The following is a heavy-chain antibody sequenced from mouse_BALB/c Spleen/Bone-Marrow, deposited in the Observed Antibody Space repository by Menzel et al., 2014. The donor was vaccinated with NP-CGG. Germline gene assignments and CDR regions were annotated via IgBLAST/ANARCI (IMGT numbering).Heavy chain of an antibody. D-gene: IGHD2-1*01. V-gene: IGHV5-15*02. CDR3: ATIYYGNSYAMDY. Sequence: EVMLVESGGGLVQPGGSRKLSCAASGFTFSDYGMAWVRQAPGKGPEWVAFISNLAYSIYYADTVTGRFTISRENAKNTLYLEMSSLRSEDTAMYYCATIYYGNSYAMDYWGQGTPVTVSS. CDR2: ISNLAYSI. CDR1: GFTFSDYG. J-gene: IGHJ4*01.